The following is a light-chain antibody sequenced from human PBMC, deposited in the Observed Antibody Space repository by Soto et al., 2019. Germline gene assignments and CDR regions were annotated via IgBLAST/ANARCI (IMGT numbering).Light chain of an antibody. CDR1: ESVGSK. Sequence: ELVMTQSPATLSVAPGERSTVSCSASESVGSKVAWYQQKPGQAPRLLIFDASKRATGIPARFSGSGSGTDFTLTISSLETEDLAVYYCQHRSNWPSWTFGAGTKVDIK. J-gene: IGKJ1*01. CDR2: DAS. V-gene: IGKV3-11*01. CDR3: QHRSNWPSWT.